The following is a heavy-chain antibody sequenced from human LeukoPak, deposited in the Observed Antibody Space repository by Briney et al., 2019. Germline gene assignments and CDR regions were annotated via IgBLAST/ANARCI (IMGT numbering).Heavy chain of an antibody. D-gene: IGHD6-13*01. J-gene: IGHJ4*02. CDR2: ISSSSSYI. Sequence: PGGSLRLSCAASGFTFSSYSMNWVRQAPGNGLEWVSSISSSSSYIYYADSVKGRFTISRDNAKNSLYLQMNSLRAEDTAVYYCARDLLAAGTYWGQGTLVTVSS. V-gene: IGHV3-21*01. CDR1: GFTFSSYS. CDR3: ARDLLAAGTY.